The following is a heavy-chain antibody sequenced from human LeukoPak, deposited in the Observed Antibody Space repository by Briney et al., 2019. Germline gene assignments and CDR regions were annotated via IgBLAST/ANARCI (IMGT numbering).Heavy chain of an antibody. CDR3: ARVRGGVVPAARLGAFDI. CDR1: GYTFTSYY. Sequence: ASVKVSCKASGYTFTSYYMHWVRQAPGQGLEWMGIINPSGGSTSYAQKFQGRVTMTRDTSTSTVYMELSSLRSEDTAVYYCARVRGGVVPAARLGAFDIWGQGTMVTVSS. CDR2: INPSGGST. D-gene: IGHD2-2*01. V-gene: IGHV1-46*01. J-gene: IGHJ3*02.